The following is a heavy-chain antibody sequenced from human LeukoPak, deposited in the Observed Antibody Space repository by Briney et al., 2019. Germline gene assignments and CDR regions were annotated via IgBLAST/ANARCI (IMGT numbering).Heavy chain of an antibody. Sequence: GASVKVSCKASGYTFTGYYMHWVRQAPGQGLEWMGWINPNSGGTNYAQKFQGRVTMTRDTSISTAYMELSRLRSDDTAVYYCARDIGRTWIQLWHYYMDVWGKGTTVTVSS. CDR3: ARDIGRTWIQLWHYYMDV. CDR2: INPNSGGT. D-gene: IGHD5-18*01. CDR1: GYTFTGYY. V-gene: IGHV1-2*02. J-gene: IGHJ6*03.